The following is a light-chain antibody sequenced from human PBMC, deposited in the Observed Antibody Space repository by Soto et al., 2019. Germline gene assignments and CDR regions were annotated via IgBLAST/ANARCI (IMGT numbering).Light chain of an antibody. Sequence: QSALTQPASVSGSPGQSITISCTGTSSDVGGYNYVSWYQQHPGKAPKLMIYDVNNRPSGVSNRFSGSKSGNTASLTISGLQAEDEAAYSCSSYPGSRPYAVFGGGTKLTVL. J-gene: IGLJ2*01. CDR3: SSYPGSRPYAV. V-gene: IGLV2-14*01. CDR1: SSDVGGYNY. CDR2: DVN.